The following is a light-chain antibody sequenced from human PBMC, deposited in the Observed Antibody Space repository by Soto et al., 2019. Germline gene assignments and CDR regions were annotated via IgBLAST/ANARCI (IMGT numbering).Light chain of an antibody. Sequence: EIGLTQSPGTLSFSPGERATLSCRASQSVSSTYLAWYQQKPGQAPRLLIYGASSRATGIPDRFSGSGSVTDFTLTISRLETEDFAVYYCQHYGSSFGMDTFGQGTKLEIK. CDR2: GAS. J-gene: IGKJ2*01. CDR3: QHYGSSFGMDT. CDR1: QSVSSTY. V-gene: IGKV3-20*01.